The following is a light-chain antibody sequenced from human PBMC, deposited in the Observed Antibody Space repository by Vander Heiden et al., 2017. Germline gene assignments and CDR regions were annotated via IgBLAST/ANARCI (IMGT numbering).Light chain of an antibody. Sequence: MVFAQSPDTLSLSPGERATLSCRASHDVNTWLAWYQQKPGQTPRLLIDAASRRAIGIPARFSGSGFGTDVTLTIDSLEPEDFAVYYCLQRSSWPLTFGEGTRVEMK. V-gene: IGKV3-11*01. CDR2: AAS. CDR1: HDVNTW. J-gene: IGKJ4*02. CDR3: LQRSSWPLT.